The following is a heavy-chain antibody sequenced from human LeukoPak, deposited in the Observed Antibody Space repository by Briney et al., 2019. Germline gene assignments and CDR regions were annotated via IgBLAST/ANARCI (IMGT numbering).Heavy chain of an antibody. D-gene: IGHD3-3*01. CDR2: IYYSGST. V-gene: IGHV4-39*01. CDR3: ARHSYLLNWSGYYTDYYYYMDV. J-gene: IGHJ6*03. Sequence: SETLSLTCTVSGGSISSSSYYWGWIRQPPGKGLEWIGSIYYSGSTYYNPSLKSRVTISVDTSKNQFSLKLSSVTAADTAVYYCARHSYLLNWSGYYTDYYYYMDVWGKGTTVTVSS. CDR1: GGSISSSSYY.